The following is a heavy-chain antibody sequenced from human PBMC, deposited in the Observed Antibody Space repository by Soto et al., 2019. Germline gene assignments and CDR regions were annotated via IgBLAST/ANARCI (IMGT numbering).Heavy chain of an antibody. CDR3: ARDIQSVGPRANDAFDV. V-gene: IGHV1-3*01. D-gene: IGHD5-18*01. Sequence: QVQLVQSGAELKKPGASVNISCTASGFTFSDNLINWVRQVPVQGLEWMGWLNPDTGNTRYSETFQGRVTISRHTSASIAYLELSGLENEDTALYFCARDIQSVGPRANDAFDVWGQGTMITVSS. CDR2: LNPDTGNT. J-gene: IGHJ3*01. CDR1: GFTFSDNL.